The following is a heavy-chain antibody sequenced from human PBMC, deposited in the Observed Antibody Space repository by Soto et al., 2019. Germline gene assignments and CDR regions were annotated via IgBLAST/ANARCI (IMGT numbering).Heavy chain of an antibody. V-gene: IGHV3-30*18. CDR1: GFTFSSYG. Sequence: RRLSCAASGFTFSSYGMHWVRQAPGKGLEWVAVISYDGSNKYYADSVKGRFTISRDNSKNTLYLQMSSLRAEDTAVYYCAKDASWYASFQHWGQGTLVTVSS. J-gene: IGHJ1*01. CDR2: ISYDGSNK. D-gene: IGHD6-13*01. CDR3: AKDASWYASFQH.